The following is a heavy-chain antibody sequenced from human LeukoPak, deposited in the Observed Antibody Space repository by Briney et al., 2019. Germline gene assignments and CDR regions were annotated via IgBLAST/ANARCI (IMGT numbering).Heavy chain of an antibody. V-gene: IGHV3-30-3*01. Sequence: GGSLRLSCAASGFTFSSYAMHWVRQAPGKGLEWVAVISYDGSNKYYADSVKGRFTISRDNSKNTLCLQMNSLRAEDTAVYYCARERRDYDFWSGRYGSYYFDYWGQGTLVTVSS. CDR1: GFTFSSYA. J-gene: IGHJ4*02. D-gene: IGHD3-3*01. CDR2: ISYDGSNK. CDR3: ARERRDYDFWSGRYGSYYFDY.